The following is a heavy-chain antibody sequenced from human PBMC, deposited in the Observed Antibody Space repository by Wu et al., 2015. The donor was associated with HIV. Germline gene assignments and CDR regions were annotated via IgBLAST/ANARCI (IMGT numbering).Heavy chain of an antibody. CDR2: FIPIFGTA. CDR3: ARDLARETMIRDRPRYGLDV. CDR1: GGTFSSDA. J-gene: IGHJ6*02. D-gene: IGHD3-10*02. V-gene: IGHV1-69*05. Sequence: QVQLVQSGAEVKEPGSSVKVSCKASGGTFSSDAVSWVRQAPGQGLEWMGGFIPIFGTANYAQKFQGRLTITTDESTATGYMELSSLRSEDTAVYYCARDLARETMIRDRPRYGLDVWGQGTTVTVSS.